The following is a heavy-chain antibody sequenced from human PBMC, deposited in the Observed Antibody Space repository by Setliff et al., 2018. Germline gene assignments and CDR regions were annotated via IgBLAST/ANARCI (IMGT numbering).Heavy chain of an antibody. CDR3: ARGGGYGSGGSFHNAPFDY. V-gene: IGHV4-38-2*02. Sequence: PSETLSLTCTVSGYSISSGYYWGWIRQPPGKGLEWIGSIYHSGSTYYNPSLKSRVTISVDTSNKQFSPELRSLTAAEPALYYCARGGGYGSGGSFHNAPFDYWGQGMLVTVSS. CDR2: IYHSGST. D-gene: IGHD3-10*01. CDR1: GYSISSGYY. J-gene: IGHJ4*02.